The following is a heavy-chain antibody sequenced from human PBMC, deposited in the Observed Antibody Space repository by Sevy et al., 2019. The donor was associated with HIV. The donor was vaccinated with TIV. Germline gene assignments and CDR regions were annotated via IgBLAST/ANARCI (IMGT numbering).Heavy chain of an antibody. D-gene: IGHD5-12*01. CDR2: IYYSGST. Sequence: SETLSLTYTVSGGSISSYYWSWIRQPPGKGLEWIGYIYYSGSTNYNPSLKSRVTISVDTSKNQFSLKLSSVTAADTAVYYCARGVEMATIIYYYYYMDVWGKGTTVTVSS. J-gene: IGHJ6*03. CDR1: GGSISSYY. V-gene: IGHV4-59*01. CDR3: ARGVEMATIIYYYYYMDV.